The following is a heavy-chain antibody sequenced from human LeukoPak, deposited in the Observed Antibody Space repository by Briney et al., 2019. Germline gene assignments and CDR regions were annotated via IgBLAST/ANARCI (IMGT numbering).Heavy chain of an antibody. Sequence: GGSLRLSCAASGFTFSSYGMHWVRQAPGKGLEWVSGISWNSGSIGYADSVKGRFTISRDNAKNSLYLQMNSLRAEDTALYYCAKGARRYLWFGESDFDYWGQGTLVTVSS. V-gene: IGHV3-9*01. J-gene: IGHJ4*02. CDR2: ISWNSGSI. CDR1: GFTFSSYG. D-gene: IGHD3-10*01. CDR3: AKGARRYLWFGESDFDY.